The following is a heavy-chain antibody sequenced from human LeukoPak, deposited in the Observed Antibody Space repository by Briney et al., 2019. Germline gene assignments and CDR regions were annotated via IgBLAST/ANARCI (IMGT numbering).Heavy chain of an antibody. Sequence: SVKVSCKASGGTFNRYGFTWVRQAPGQGLEWMGGIIPFLGTPNYAQKFQGRVTITTDESKSTAYMEVSSLTSEDTAVYYCATTGQLVPDYYHYYMDVWGGGTTVTVSS. CDR1: GGTFNRYG. CDR3: ATTGQLVPDYYHYYMDV. CDR2: IIPFLGTP. D-gene: IGHD6-6*01. V-gene: IGHV1-69*05. J-gene: IGHJ6*03.